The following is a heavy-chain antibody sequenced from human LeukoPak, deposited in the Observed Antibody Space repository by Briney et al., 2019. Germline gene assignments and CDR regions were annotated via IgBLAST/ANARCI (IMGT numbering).Heavy chain of an antibody. CDR3: AKNDYYGSGSYSD. D-gene: IGHD3-10*01. Sequence: GESLKISCKGSGYRFTSYWIGWVRQMPGKGLEWMGIIYPGDSDTRYNPSFQGRVTISADKSISTAYLQWSSLKASDTAMYYCAKNDYYGSGSYSDWGQGTMVTVSS. V-gene: IGHV5-51*01. J-gene: IGHJ4*02. CDR2: IYPGDSDT. CDR1: GYRFTSYW.